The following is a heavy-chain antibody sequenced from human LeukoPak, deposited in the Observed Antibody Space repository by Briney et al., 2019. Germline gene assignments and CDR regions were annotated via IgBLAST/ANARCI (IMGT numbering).Heavy chain of an antibody. CDR2: MNPNSGNT. J-gene: IGHJ4*02. D-gene: IGHD2-15*01. V-gene: IGHV1-8*01. Sequence: ASVKVSCKASGYTFTSYDINWVRQATGQGLEWMGWMNPNSGNTGYAQKFQGRVTMTRNTSISTAYMELSSLRSEDTAVYYCARGVFSHSGGHYYFDYWGQGTLVTVSS. CDR3: ARGVFSHSGGHYYFDY. CDR1: GYTFTSYD.